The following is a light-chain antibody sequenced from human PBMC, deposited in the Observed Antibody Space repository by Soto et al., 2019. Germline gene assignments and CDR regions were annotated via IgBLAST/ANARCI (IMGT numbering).Light chain of an antibody. CDR3: QQYGHSPIT. J-gene: IGKJ5*01. CDR2: GAS. Sequence: EIVLTQSPGTLSLSPGERVTLSCRASQSLSGNYLAWYQQKPGQAPKFLIYGASNRATGIPDRFSGGGSGTDFALTINGLESEDFAVYYCQQYGHSPITFGQGTRLEIK. CDR1: QSLSGNY. V-gene: IGKV3-20*01.